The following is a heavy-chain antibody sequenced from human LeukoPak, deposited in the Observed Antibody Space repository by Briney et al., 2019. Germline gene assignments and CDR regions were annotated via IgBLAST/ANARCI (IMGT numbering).Heavy chain of an antibody. V-gene: IGHV4-34*01. D-gene: IGHD1-26*01. J-gene: IGHJ4*02. Sequence: SETLSLTCAVYGGSFSGYYWSWIRQPPGKGLEWIGEINHSGSTNYNPSLKSRVTISVDTSKNQFSLKLSSVTAADTAVYYCARAPILYSGSYYDYWGQGTLVTVSS. CDR1: GGSFSGYY. CDR2: INHSGST. CDR3: ARAPILYSGSYYDY.